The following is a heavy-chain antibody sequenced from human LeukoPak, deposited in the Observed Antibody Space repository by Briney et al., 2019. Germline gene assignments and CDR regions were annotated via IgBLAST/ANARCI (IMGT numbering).Heavy chain of an antibody. CDR1: GGSISSYY. J-gene: IGHJ6*02. CDR2: IYYSGST. V-gene: IGHV4-59*01. Sequence: SETLSLTCTVSGGSISSYYWSWIRQPPGKGLEWIGYIYYSGSTNYNPSLKSRVTISVDTSKNQFSLKLSSVTAADTAVYYCARDSAGTYYYYGMDVWGRGTTVTVSS. CDR3: ARDSAGTYYYYGMDV. D-gene: IGHD6-13*01.